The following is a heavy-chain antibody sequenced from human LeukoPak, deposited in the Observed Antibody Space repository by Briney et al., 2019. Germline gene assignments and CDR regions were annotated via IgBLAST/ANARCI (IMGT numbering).Heavy chain of an antibody. Sequence: PGGSLRLSCTASGFIFADYTMTWVRQAPGKGLEWVGFIRNKADGGTTEYAASVKGRFTISRDDSKSIAYLEMNSLEIEDTAVYYCSVDIGDYWGQGILVTVSS. D-gene: IGHD2-2*03. V-gene: IGHV3-49*04. CDR2: IRNKADGGTT. CDR3: SVDIGDY. J-gene: IGHJ4*02. CDR1: GFIFADYT.